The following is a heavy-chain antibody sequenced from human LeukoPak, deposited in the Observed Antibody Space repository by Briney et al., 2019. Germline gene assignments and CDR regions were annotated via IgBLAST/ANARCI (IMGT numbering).Heavy chain of an antibody. CDR1: GFTFNSYI. J-gene: IGHJ4*02. D-gene: IGHD4-17*01. CDR3: ARNRGDPSYFDY. CDR2: ISTSSSYI. Sequence: GGSLRLSCTASGFTFNSYIMDWVRQAPGKGLEWVSSISTSSSYIYYADSVKGRFTISRNNPKNSLYLQMNSLRAEDTAVYYCARNRGDPSYFDYWGQGTLVTVSS. V-gene: IGHV3-21*01.